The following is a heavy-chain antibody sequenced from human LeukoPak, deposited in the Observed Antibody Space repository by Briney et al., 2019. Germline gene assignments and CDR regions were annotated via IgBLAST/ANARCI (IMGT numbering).Heavy chain of an antibody. CDR3: AREWFLDY. Sequence: GESLKISCKGSGYSFSNHWIAWVRQMPGKGLEWMGIIYPGDSDTRYSTSFQGQVTISADKSISTAYLQWSSLKASDTAMYYCAREWFLDYWGQGTLVTVSS. V-gene: IGHV5-51*01. J-gene: IGHJ4*02. CDR2: IYPGDSDT. CDR1: GYSFSNHW. D-gene: IGHD3-3*01.